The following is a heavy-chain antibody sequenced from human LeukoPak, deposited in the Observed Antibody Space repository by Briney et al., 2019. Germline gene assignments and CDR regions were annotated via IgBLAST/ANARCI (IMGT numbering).Heavy chain of an antibody. J-gene: IGHJ4*02. Sequence: GGSLRLSCAASGFTVSNNYLHWVRQAPGKGLEWVSVIYSGGTTYYANSVKGRFTISRDNAKNSLYLQMNSLRAEDTAVYYCARALPDILAFDYWGQGTLVTVSS. CDR3: ARALPDILAFDY. CDR2: IYSGGTT. V-gene: IGHV3-66*01. D-gene: IGHD2-21*02. CDR1: GFTVSNNY.